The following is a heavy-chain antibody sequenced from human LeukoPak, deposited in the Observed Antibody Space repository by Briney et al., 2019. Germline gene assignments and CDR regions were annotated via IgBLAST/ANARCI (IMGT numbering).Heavy chain of an antibody. J-gene: IGHJ3*02. CDR3: ARASEGGITGTLGPYAFDI. Sequence: SVKVSCKASGGTFSSYAISWVRQAPGQGLEWMGRIIPILGIANYAQKFQGRVTITADESTSTAYMELSSLRSEDTAVYYCARASEGGITGTLGPYAFDIWGQGTMVTVSS. CDR2: IIPILGIA. V-gene: IGHV1-69*04. D-gene: IGHD1-20*01. CDR1: GGTFSSYA.